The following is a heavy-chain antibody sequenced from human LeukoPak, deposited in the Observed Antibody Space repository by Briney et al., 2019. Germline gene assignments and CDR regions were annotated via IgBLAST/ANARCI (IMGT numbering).Heavy chain of an antibody. CDR2: IKKDGSEK. CDR3: ANVREGVTHY. CDR1: GFTFSSYW. Sequence: GGSLRLSCAASGFTFSSYWMSWVRQAPGKGLEWVANIKKDGSEKYYVDSVKGRFTISRDNSKNTLYLQMNSLRAEDTAVYYCANVREGVTHYWGQGTLVTVSS. V-gene: IGHV3-7*01. D-gene: IGHD3-10*01. J-gene: IGHJ4*02.